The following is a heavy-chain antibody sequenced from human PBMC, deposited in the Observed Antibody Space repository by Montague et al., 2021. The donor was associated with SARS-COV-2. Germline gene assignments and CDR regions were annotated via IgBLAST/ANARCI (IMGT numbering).Heavy chain of an antibody. V-gene: IGHV4-4*02. J-gene: IGHJ6*02. D-gene: IGHD4-17*01. Sequence: SETLSLTCAVSGGSIIISIWWSWVRQPPGKGLEWFGEIYHIRSTNYNPSLKGRDTISIDKTKNQFSLKLSSVAAADTAVYYCARAGGACYYHYYDMDVWGPGTTVTVSS. CDR2: IYHIRST. CDR1: GGSIIISIW. CDR3: ARAGGACYYHYYDMDV.